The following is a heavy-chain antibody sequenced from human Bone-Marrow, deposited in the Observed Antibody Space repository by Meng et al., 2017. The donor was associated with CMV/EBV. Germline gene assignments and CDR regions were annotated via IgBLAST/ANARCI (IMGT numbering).Heavy chain of an antibody. D-gene: IGHD3-22*01. Sequence: SGASISGYSWSWIRQPAGKGLEWIGRIYASGSTNYNPSLKSRVTMSVDTSKNQFSLKLSSVTAADTAVYYCARDRVTMIVRGVWFDPWGQGTLVTVSS. V-gene: IGHV4-4*07. CDR1: GASISGYS. CDR3: ARDRVTMIVRGVWFDP. CDR2: IYASGST. J-gene: IGHJ5*02.